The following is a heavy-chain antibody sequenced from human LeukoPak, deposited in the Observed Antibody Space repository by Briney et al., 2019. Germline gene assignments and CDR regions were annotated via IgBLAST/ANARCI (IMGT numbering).Heavy chain of an antibody. D-gene: IGHD2-2*01. V-gene: IGHV1-46*01. J-gene: IGHJ3*02. Sequence: ASVKVSCTASGYTFTSYYMHWVRQAPGQGLEWMGIINPSGGSTSYAQKFQGRVTMTRDMSTSTVYMELSSLRSEDTAVYYCAREVRYCSSTSCSDAFDIWGQGTMVTVSS. CDR1: GYTFTSYY. CDR3: AREVRYCSSTSCSDAFDI. CDR2: INPSGGST.